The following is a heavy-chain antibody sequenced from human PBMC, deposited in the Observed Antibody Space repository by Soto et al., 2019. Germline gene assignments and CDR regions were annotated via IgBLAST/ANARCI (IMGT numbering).Heavy chain of an antibody. CDR1: GGSFSGYY. Sequence: PSETLCLTCAVYGGSFSGYYWSWIRQPPGKGLEWIGEINHSGSTNYNPSLKSRVTISVDTSKNQFSLKLSSVTAADTAVYYCAGAYCSSTSCHYYYYGMDVWGQGTTVTVSS. CDR2: INHSGST. CDR3: AGAYCSSTSCHYYYYGMDV. V-gene: IGHV4-34*01. D-gene: IGHD2-2*01. J-gene: IGHJ6*02.